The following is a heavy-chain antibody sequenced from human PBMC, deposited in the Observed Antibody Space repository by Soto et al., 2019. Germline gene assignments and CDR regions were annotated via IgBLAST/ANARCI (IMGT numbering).Heavy chain of an antibody. CDR1: GYTFTSYA. J-gene: IGHJ4*02. Sequence: QVQLVQSGAEVKKPGASVKVSCEASGYTFTSYAIHWVRQAPGQRLEWMGWINVGNGNTKYSQKFQGRSTITRDTSASRAYMELSSLRSEDTAVYYFARSVGAALSDYWGQGTLVTVSS. CDR2: INVGNGNT. D-gene: IGHD1-26*01. CDR3: ARSVGAALSDY. V-gene: IGHV1-3*01.